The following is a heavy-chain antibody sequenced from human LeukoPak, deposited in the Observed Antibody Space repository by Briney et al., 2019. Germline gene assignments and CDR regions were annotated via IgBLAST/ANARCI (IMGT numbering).Heavy chain of an antibody. J-gene: IGHJ5*02. D-gene: IGHD2-15*01. V-gene: IGHV3-23*01. CDR3: AKTQGYYDA. Sequence: PEGSLRLSCVASGFTFSNYAMSWVRQAPGKGLELVSGIYGSDDKTVYGDAVKGRFTIPRDNSKNTLYLQMNSLRADDTAVYYCAKTQGYYDAWGQGALVTVSS. CDR2: IYGSDDKT. CDR1: GFTFSNYA.